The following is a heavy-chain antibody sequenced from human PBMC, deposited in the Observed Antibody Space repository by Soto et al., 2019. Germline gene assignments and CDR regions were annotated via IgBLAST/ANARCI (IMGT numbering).Heavy chain of an antibody. CDR3: ARAFGGEYYDRRSWYSAY. CDR2: IYPGDFDI. Sequence: ESLTITCTCSGHKFIYYWIGWVRQVSGKGLEWMGSIYPGDFDIKYGASFQGQVTISADKSITTVYLQWSSLKASDTRIYYCARAFGGEYYDRRSWYSAYWGQGTQVTVSS. D-gene: IGHD3-16*01. J-gene: IGHJ4*02. CDR1: GHKFIYYW. V-gene: IGHV5-51*01.